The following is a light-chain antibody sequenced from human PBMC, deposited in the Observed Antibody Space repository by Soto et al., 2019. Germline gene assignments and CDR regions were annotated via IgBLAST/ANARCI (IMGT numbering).Light chain of an antibody. V-gene: IGLV3-25*02. J-gene: IGLJ3*02. CDR3: QSADSSGTSWV. CDR1: ALPKQY. Sequence: SYELTQPPSVSVSPGQTARITCSGDALPKQYAYWYQQKPGQAPVLVIYKDSERPSGIPERFSGSSSGTTVTFTISGVQAEDEADYYCQSADSSGTSWVFGGGTKLTVL. CDR2: KDS.